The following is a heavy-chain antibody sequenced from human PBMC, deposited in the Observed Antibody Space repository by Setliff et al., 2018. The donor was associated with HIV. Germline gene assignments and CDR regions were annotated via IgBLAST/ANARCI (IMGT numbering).Heavy chain of an antibody. CDR2: MNPKSGVS. Sequence: ASVKVSCKPSGQSFTNYDIHWLRRASGQGLEWMGWMNPKSGVSGSALKFHDRVTMTRDTSTLTLYMGLSSLTSEDTAVYYSARAKAVGGVIITGGLDVWGQGTTVTVSS. V-gene: IGHV1-8*01. CDR3: ARAKAVGGVIITGGLDV. CDR1: GQSFTNYD. J-gene: IGHJ6*02. D-gene: IGHD3-16*02.